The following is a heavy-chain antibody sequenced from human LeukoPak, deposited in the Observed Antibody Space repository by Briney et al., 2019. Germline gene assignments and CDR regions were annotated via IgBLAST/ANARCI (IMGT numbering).Heavy chain of an antibody. J-gene: IGHJ3*02. CDR3: ATLNPYDSSGYSRSNAFDI. V-gene: IGHV4-39*07. D-gene: IGHD3-22*01. CDR1: GGSISSSSYY. CDR2: IYHSGST. Sequence: SETLSLTCTVSGGSISSSSYYWGWIRQPPGKGLEWIGEIYHSGSTNYNPSLKSRVTISVDKSKNQFSLKLSSVTAADTAVYYCATLNPYDSSGYSRSNAFDIWGQGTMVTVSS.